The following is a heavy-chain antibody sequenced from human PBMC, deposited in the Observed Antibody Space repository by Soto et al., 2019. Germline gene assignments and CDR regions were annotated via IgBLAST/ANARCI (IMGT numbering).Heavy chain of an antibody. CDR3: ARDRLGNHYYNGMDV. Sequence: SETLSLTCSVSGASISSAGYYWTWIRQHPVKGLEWIGNIYYTGSTNYNESLKSRLIISVDRSENYFSLKLSYVTAADTAVYYCARDRLGNHYYNGMDVWGQGTTVTVSS. CDR1: GASISSAGYY. D-gene: IGHD3-10*01. J-gene: IGHJ6*02. V-gene: IGHV4-31*03. CDR2: IYYTGST.